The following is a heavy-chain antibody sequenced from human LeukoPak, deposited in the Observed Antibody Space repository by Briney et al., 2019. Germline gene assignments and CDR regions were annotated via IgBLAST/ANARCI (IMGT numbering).Heavy chain of an antibody. CDR1: GGSIRSGSYY. V-gene: IGHV4-61*02. D-gene: IGHD3-22*01. Sequence: SQTLSLTCTVSGGSIRSGSYYWSWIRQPAGKELEWIGRIYTSGSTNYHPSLKSRVTISVDTSKNQFSLKLSSVTAADTAVYYCARVTTGGYYNCWGQGTLVTVSS. CDR3: ARVTTGGYYNC. CDR2: IYTSGST. J-gene: IGHJ4*02.